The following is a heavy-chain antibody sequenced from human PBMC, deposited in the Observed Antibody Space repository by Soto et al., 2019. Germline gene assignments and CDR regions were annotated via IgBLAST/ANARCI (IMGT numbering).Heavy chain of an antibody. V-gene: IGHV4-39*01. J-gene: IGHJ4*02. CDR3: ARLGVQLWERVFDY. D-gene: IGHD5-18*01. CDR2: IYYSGST. CDR1: GGSISSSSYY. Sequence: PSETLSLTCTVSGGSISSSSYYWGWIRQPPGKGLEWIGSIYYSGSTYYNPSLKSRVTISVDTSKNQFSLKLSSVTAADTAVYYCARLGVQLWERVFDYWGQGTLVTVSS.